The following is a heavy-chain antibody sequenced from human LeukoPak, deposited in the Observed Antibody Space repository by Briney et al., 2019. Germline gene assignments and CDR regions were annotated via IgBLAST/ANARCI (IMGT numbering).Heavy chain of an antibody. CDR3: SGGGSIAVAGY. D-gene: IGHD6-19*01. V-gene: IGHV3-74*01. Sequence: PGGSLRCSCAASGFTFSTYWMHWLGQGPGKELMWVSRINSDGSGTNYADSVKGRFTISRDNAKNTLYLQMNSLRAEDTAVYYCSGGGSIAVAGYWGQGTLVTVSS. CDR1: GFTFSTYW. J-gene: IGHJ4*02. CDR2: INSDGSGT.